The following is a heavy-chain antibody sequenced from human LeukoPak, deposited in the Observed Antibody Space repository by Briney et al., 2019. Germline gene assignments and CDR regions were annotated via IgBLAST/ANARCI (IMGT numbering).Heavy chain of an antibody. CDR2: YNQSECT. Sequence: SETLSLTCAVSAVPFGNYYWSWVRQSPRQGREWIGEYNQSECTNYNPHLKKRVTMSIDTSKNQRSLILISVTAADAGVYYCTRAVAGHPDWGQETLVTVSS. CDR1: AVPFGNYY. CDR3: TRAVAGHPD. D-gene: IGHD6-19*01. J-gene: IGHJ4*02. V-gene: IGHV4-34*01.